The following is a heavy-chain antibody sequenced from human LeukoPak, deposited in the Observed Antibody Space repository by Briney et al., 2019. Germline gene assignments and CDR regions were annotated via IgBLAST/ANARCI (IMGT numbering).Heavy chain of an antibody. D-gene: IGHD3-10*01. Sequence: ASVKVSCKASGYTFTSYGISWVRQAPGQGLEWMGWISAYNGNTNYAQKLQGRVTMTTDTSTSTAYMELRSLRSDDTAVYYCARGGHGSGSFGRHYFDYWGQGTLVTVSS. V-gene: IGHV1-18*01. J-gene: IGHJ4*02. CDR2: ISAYNGNT. CDR3: ARGGHGSGSFGRHYFDY. CDR1: GYTFTSYG.